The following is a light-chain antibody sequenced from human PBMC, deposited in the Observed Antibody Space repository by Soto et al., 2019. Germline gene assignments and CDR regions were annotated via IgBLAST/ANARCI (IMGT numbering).Light chain of an antibody. CDR3: QQRSNWPHLT. CDR1: QSVSSY. Sequence: EIVLTQSPATLSLSPGERATLSCRASQSVSSYLAWYQQKPGQAPRLLIYDASNRATGIPARFSGSGSGTDFTLTISRLEPEDFAVYYCQQRSNWPHLTFGQGTRLEIK. J-gene: IGKJ5*01. V-gene: IGKV3-11*01. CDR2: DAS.